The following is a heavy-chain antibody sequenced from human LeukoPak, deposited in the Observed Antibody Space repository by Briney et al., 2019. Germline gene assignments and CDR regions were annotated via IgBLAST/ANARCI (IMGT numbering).Heavy chain of an antibody. V-gene: IGHV4-61*02. CDR3: ARVNSGSYYRQGPFDY. CDR2: IYTSGST. D-gene: IGHD1-26*01. Sequence: SETLSLTCTVSGGSISSGSYYWSWIRQPAGKGLEWIGRIYTSGSTNYNPSLKSRVTISVDTSKNQFSLKLSSVTAADTAVYYCARVNSGSYYRQGPFDYWGQGTLVTVSS. CDR1: GGSISSGSYY. J-gene: IGHJ4*02.